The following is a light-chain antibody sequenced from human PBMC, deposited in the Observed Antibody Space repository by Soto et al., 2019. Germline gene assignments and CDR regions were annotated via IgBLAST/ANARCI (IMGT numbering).Light chain of an antibody. CDR2: GNN. CDR3: QSFDTRLNSVV. Sequence: QAVVTQPPSVSGAPGQRVTISCSESSSHIGAGYDVHWYQQFPGTAPKLLIYGNNNRPSGVPDRFSGSKSGTSASLAITGLQAEDEADYYCQSFDTRLNSVVFGGGTKVTVL. J-gene: IGLJ2*01. CDR1: SSHIGAGYD. V-gene: IGLV1-40*01.